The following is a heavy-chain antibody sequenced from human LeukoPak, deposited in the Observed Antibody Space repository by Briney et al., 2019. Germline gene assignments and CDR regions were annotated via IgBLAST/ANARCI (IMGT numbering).Heavy chain of an antibody. D-gene: IGHD3-10*01. Sequence: GGSLRLSCAGSGFTFSNYAMNWVSQAPGKGLEWVSYITGSGGTTYYADSVKGRFTISRDNSKNTLYLQMNSLRAEDTAIYYCTGYYVSGNYYETDYWGQGTLVTVSS. CDR1: GFTFSNYA. V-gene: IGHV3-23*01. J-gene: IGHJ4*02. CDR2: ITGSGGTT. CDR3: TGYYVSGNYYETDY.